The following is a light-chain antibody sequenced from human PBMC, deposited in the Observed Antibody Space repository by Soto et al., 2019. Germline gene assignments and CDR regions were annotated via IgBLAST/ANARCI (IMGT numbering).Light chain of an antibody. V-gene: IGLV6-57*04. Sequence: NFMLTQPHSVSESPGKTVTISCTRSSGSIASNYVQWYQQRPGSAHTTVIYEDNQRPSGVPDRFSGSIDSSSNSASLTISVRKTEDEADYYCQAYERSNRVVFGGGTKRTVL. CDR2: EDN. CDR3: QAYERSNRVV. CDR1: SGSIASNY. J-gene: IGLJ2*01.